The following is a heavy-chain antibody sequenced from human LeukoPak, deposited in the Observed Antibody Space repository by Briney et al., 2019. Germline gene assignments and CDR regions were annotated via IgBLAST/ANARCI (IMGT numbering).Heavy chain of an antibody. CDR2: ISAYNGNT. D-gene: IGHD1-1*01. CDR3: AVIPGYNWNDGLRDY. CDR1: GYTFTSYG. J-gene: IGHJ4*02. Sequence: ASVKVSRKASGYTFTSYGINWVRQAPGQGLEWMGWISAYNGNTNYAQKLQGRVTMTTDTSTRTIYMELRSLTSDDTAVYYCAVIPGYNWNDGLRDYWGQGTLVTVSS. V-gene: IGHV1-18*01.